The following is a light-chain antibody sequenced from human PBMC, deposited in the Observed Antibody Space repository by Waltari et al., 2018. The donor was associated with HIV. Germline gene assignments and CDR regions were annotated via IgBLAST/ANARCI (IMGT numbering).Light chain of an antibody. Sequence: EIVMPQSPATLSVSPGARANRSSRPRLSIAGNLAWYQQKPGQAPRLLLYGPSTRATGVPARFSGSGSETDFSLTISSLQSEEFAVYYCQQYGNSAPYTFGQGSKLEIK. V-gene: IGKV3-15*01. J-gene: IGKJ2*01. CDR1: LSIAGN. CDR2: GPS. CDR3: QQYGNSAPYT.